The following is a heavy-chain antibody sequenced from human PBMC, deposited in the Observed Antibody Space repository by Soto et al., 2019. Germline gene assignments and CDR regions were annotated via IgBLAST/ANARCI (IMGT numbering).Heavy chain of an antibody. CDR3: ARVKSYDILTGYSTWFDP. D-gene: IGHD3-9*01. V-gene: IGHV1-8*01. CDR2: MNPNSGNT. J-gene: IGHJ5*02. CDR1: GYTFTSYD. Sequence: GASVKGSCKASGYTFTSYDINWVRQATGQRLEWMGWMNPNSGNTGYAQNFQGRVTMTRNTSISTAYMELSSLRSEDTAVYYCARVKSYDILTGYSTWFDPWGQGTLVTVSS.